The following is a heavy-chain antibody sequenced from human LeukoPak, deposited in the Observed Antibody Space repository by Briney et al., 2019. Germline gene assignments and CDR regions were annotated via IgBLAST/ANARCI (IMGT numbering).Heavy chain of an antibody. CDR3: TTYRSGHY. V-gene: IGHV3-73*01. CDR2: ITTKPDNYAT. Sequence: GGSLRLSCAASGFTFSGSDMHWVRQASGKGLEWVGRITTKPDNYATAYAASVKGRFTISRDDSESTAYLQMNSLKTEDTAVYYCTTYRSGHYWGQGTLVTVSS. J-gene: IGHJ4*02. D-gene: IGHD6-19*01. CDR1: GFTFSGSD.